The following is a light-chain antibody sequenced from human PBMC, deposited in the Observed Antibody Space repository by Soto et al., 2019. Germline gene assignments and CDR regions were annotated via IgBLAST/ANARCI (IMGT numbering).Light chain of an antibody. CDR2: SAS. CDR1: QGINNY. Sequence: DIRMTQSPSSLSASVGDSVTITCRASQGINNYLAWYRQKPGKVPVLLIYSASTLKPGIPSRFSGSGTGTDFTLTISSLQPEDFATYYCQKYDSAPRTFGQGTKVDIK. V-gene: IGKV1-27*01. CDR3: QKYDSAPRT. J-gene: IGKJ1*01.